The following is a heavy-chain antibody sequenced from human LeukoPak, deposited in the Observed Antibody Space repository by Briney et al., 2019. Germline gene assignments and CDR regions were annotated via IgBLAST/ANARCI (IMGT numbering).Heavy chain of an antibody. CDR3: ARDRIAVAGTIRSYYYYMDV. J-gene: IGHJ6*03. CDR2: INPNRGGT. D-gene: IGHD6-19*01. V-gene: IGHV1-2*02. CDR1: GYTFTGYY. Sequence: ASVMVSCQASGYTFTGYYMHWLRQAPGPGLDWMGWINPNRGGTNYAQKFQGRVTMTRDTPISTAYMELRRPRSDDTAVYYCARDRIAVAGTIRSYYYYMDVWGKGTTVTVSS.